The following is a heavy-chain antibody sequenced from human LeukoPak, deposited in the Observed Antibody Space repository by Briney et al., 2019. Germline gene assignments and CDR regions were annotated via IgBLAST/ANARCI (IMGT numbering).Heavy chain of an antibody. Sequence: SETLSLTCTVSGGSISSYYWSWIRQPPGKGLEWIGYIYYSGSTNYNPSLKSRVTISVDTSKNQFSLKLSSVTAADTAVYYCARTSYYYDSSGYHQFDYWGQGTLVTVSS. V-gene: IGHV4-59*01. CDR2: IYYSGST. J-gene: IGHJ4*02. CDR3: ARTSYYYDSSGYHQFDY. D-gene: IGHD3-22*01. CDR1: GGSISSYY.